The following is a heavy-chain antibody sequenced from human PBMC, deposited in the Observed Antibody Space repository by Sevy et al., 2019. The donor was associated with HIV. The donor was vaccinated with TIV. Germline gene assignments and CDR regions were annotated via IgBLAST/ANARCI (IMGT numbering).Heavy chain of an antibody. CDR1: GYSFSGYW. J-gene: IGHJ6*02. CDR3: ARGARGTLPSYYYYGMDV. CDR2: IYPGDSDT. Sequence: GESLKISCRGSGYSFSGYWFVWVRQMPGKGLEWMGIIYPGDSDTIYSPSFQGQVSISVDKSISTAYLHWSSLKASDTAMYYCARGARGTLPSYYYYGMDVWGQGTTVTVSS. V-gene: IGHV5-51*01.